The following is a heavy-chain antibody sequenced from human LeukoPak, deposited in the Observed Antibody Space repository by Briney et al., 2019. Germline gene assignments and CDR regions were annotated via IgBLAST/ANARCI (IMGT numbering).Heavy chain of an antibody. CDR2: IDTAGDT. D-gene: IGHD6-19*01. CDR1: GFTFSSYD. Sequence: GGSLRLSCAASGFTFSSYDMHWVRQATGKGLEWVSTIDTAGDTYYPGSVKGRFTISRDNSKNTLYLQMNSLRAEDTAVYYCAKDQYSSGWYGSHFDYWGQGTLVTVSS. V-gene: IGHV3-13*01. CDR3: AKDQYSSGWYGSHFDY. J-gene: IGHJ4*02.